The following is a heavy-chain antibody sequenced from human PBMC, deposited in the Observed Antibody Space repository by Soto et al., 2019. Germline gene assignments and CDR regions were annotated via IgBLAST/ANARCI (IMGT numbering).Heavy chain of an antibody. V-gene: IGHV3-30-3*01. CDR1: GFTFSSYA. CDR2: ISYDGSNK. J-gene: IGHJ4*02. CDR3: ARGAYDSSGYYYYFDY. Sequence: SLRLSCAASGFTFSSYAMHWVRQAPGKGLEWVAVISYDGSNKYYADSVKGRFTISRDNSKNTLYLQMNSLRAEDTAVYYCARGAYDSSGYYYYFDYWGQGTLVTVS. D-gene: IGHD3-22*01.